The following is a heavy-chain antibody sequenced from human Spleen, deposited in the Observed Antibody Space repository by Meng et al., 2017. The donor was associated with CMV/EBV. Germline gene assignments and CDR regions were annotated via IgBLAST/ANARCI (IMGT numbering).Heavy chain of an antibody. CDR1: GFTFSDYY. J-gene: IGHJ4*02. D-gene: IGHD5-18*01. Sequence: GGSLRLSCAASGFTFSDYYMSWIRQAPGKGLEWVSYISSSGSTMYYADSVKGRFTISRDNAKNSLYLQMNSLRAEDTAVYFCARATWIQPYYFDYWGQGTLVTVSS. CDR2: ISSSGSTM. CDR3: ARATWIQPYYFDY. V-gene: IGHV3-11*04.